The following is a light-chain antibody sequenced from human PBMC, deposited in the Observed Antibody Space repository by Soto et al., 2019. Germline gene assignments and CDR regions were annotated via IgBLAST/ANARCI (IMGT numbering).Light chain of an antibody. CDR1: RSDIGGYNY. CDR2: EVR. J-gene: IGLJ7*01. Sequence: QSVLTQPASVSGSPGQSITIPCTGTRSDIGGYNYVSWYQQHPGKAPKLIIYEVRNRPSRVSHRFSGSKSGNTASLTISGLQAEDQANYLRNSVTNTRSFVFGGGTQ. V-gene: IGLV2-14*01. CDR3: NSVTNTRSFV.